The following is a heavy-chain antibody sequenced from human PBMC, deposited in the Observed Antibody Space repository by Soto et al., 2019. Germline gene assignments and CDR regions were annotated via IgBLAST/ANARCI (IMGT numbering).Heavy chain of an antibody. Sequence: GGSLRLSCAASGFTFSSYGMSWVRQAPGKGLEWVAVITYDGSNKYYADSVKGRFTISRDNSKNTLYLQMNSLRAEDTAVYYCAKHGLRYFDWPVYFDYWGQGTLVTVSS. V-gene: IGHV3-30*18. J-gene: IGHJ4*02. CDR2: ITYDGSNK. D-gene: IGHD3-9*01. CDR3: AKHGLRYFDWPVYFDY. CDR1: GFTFSSYG.